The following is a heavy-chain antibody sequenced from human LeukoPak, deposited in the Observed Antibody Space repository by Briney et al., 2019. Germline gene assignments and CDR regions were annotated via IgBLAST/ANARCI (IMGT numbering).Heavy chain of an antibody. Sequence: SGPALVKLTQPLTLTCTFSGFSLNTLEGSINWIRQPPRKALGWLARLDLDDDKYYTTSLKTRLAISKDTSKTQVVLTITNMDPVDTAAYYCARGRNYLDSWGQGALVTVSS. CDR1: GFSLNTLEGS. J-gene: IGHJ4*02. CDR3: ARGRNYLDS. CDR2: LDLDDDK. V-gene: IGHV2-70*11.